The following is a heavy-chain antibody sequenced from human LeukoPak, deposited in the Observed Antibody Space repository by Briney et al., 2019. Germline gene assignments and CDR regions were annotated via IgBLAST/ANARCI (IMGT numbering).Heavy chain of an antibody. CDR3: VKAAMITFGGVIDRFEY. D-gene: IGHD3-16*02. J-gene: IGHJ4*02. Sequence: GGSLRLSCSASGFTFSSYAMHWVRQAPGKGLEYVSAISSNGGSTYYADSVKGRFTIFRDNSKNTLYLQMSSLRAEDTAVYSRVKAAMITFGGVIDRFEYWGEGTLVTVSS. V-gene: IGHV3-64D*06. CDR1: GFTFSSYA. CDR2: ISSNGGST.